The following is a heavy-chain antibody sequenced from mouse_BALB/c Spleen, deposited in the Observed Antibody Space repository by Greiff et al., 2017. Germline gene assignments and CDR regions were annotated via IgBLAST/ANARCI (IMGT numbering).Heavy chain of an antibody. V-gene: IGHV1-61*01. CDR2: IHPSDSET. Sequence: QVQLQQPGAELVRPGASVKLSCKASGYSFTSYWMNWVKQRPGQGLEWICMIHPSDSETRLNQKFKDKATLTVDKSSSTAYMQLSSPTSEDSAVYYCAREGVGPFFAYWGQGTLVTVSA. J-gene: IGHJ3*01. D-gene: IGHD4-1*01. CDR1: GYSFTSYW. CDR3: AREGVGPFFAY.